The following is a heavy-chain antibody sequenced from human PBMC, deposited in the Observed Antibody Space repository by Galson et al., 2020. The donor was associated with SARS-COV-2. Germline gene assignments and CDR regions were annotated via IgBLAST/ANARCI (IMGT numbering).Heavy chain of an antibody. Sequence: GESLKIFCAASGFTFSDYYMTWIRQAPGKGLEWVSYISSSSSYTNYADSVKGRFTIFRDNAKNSLYLQMNSLRAEDTAVYYCARRIPGTASYGMDVWGQGTTVTVSS. CDR2: ISSSSSYT. D-gene: IGHD1-20*01. J-gene: IGHJ6*02. CDR1: GFTFSDYY. CDR3: ARRIPGTASYGMDV. V-gene: IGHV3-11*06.